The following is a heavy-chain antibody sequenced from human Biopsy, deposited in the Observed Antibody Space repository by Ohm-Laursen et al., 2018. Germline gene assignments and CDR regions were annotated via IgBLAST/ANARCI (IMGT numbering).Heavy chain of an antibody. V-gene: IGHV1-2*02. CDR2: INAKTGDT. D-gene: IGHD3-22*01. J-gene: IGHJ5*02. CDR1: GYTFTGYH. CDR3: TRGGYYYDSLAYYYWFDP. Sequence: ASVKVSCKASGYTFTGYHEHWVRQAPGQGLEWMGWINAKTGDTNYAQKFQGRVTMTRDTSISTAYVDLSSLRSDDTAVYYCTRGGYYYDSLAYYYWFDPWGQGTLVTVSS.